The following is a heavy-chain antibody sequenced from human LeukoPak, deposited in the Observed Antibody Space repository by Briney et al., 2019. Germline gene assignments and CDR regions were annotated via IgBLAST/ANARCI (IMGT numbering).Heavy chain of an antibody. CDR2: IFYSGST. Sequence: SETLSLTCTVSGGSISSYYWSWIRQPPGKGLEWIGYIFYSGSTNYNPSLKSRVTISVDTSKNQFSLKLSSVTAADTAVYYCARDGDYDFWSGYFVYWGQGTLVTVSS. CDR1: GGSISSYY. V-gene: IGHV4-59*01. CDR3: ARDGDYDFWSGYFVY. J-gene: IGHJ4*02. D-gene: IGHD3-3*01.